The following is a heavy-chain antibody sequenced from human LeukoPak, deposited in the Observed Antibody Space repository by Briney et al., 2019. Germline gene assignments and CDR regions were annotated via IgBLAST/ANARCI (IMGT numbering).Heavy chain of an antibody. CDR2: IWYDGSNK. CDR3: AKPAGIAPYGMDV. Sequence: GGSLRLSCAASGFTFSSYGMHWVRQAPGKGLEWVAVIWYDGSNKYYADSVKGRFTISRDNSKNTLYLQMNSLRAEDTAVYYCAKPAGIAPYGMDVWGQGTTVTVSS. J-gene: IGHJ6*02. CDR1: GFTFSSYG. V-gene: IGHV3-33*06. D-gene: IGHD1-14*01.